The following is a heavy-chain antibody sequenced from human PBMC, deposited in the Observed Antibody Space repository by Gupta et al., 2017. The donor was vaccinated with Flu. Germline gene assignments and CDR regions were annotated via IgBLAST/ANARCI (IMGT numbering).Heavy chain of an antibody. CDR1: GFTFSPYA. J-gene: IGHJ3*01. D-gene: IGHD4-17*01. V-gene: IGHV3-23*01. CDR2: IGGRGDT. CDR3: AKDLVPVTTTLACDV. Sequence: EGQLLESGGGLVQPGGSLRLSCVASGFTFSPYAMNWFRQAPGKGLEWVSTIGGRGDTYYADSVKGRFTISRDNSKNTLYLQMNSLRAEDTAVYYCAKDLVPVTTTLACDVWGQGTMVTVSS.